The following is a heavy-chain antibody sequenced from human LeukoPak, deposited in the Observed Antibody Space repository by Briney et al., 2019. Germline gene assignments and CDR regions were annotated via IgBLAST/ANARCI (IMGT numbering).Heavy chain of an antibody. D-gene: IGHD5-12*01. CDR2: IFHTGST. Sequence: SQTLSLTCVVSGGSISSGAYSWSWIRQPPGKALEWIGYIFHTGSTYYNPSLKSRLTVSVDRSKNQFSLKLNSVTAADTAVYYCARGGYSGYDYSWFDPWGQGTLVTVSS. CDR1: GGSISSGAYS. V-gene: IGHV4-30-2*01. J-gene: IGHJ5*02. CDR3: ARGGYSGYDYSWFDP.